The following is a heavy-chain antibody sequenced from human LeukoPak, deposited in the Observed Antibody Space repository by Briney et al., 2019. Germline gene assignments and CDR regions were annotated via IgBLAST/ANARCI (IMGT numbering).Heavy chain of an antibody. Sequence: SETLSLTCAVHGGTFSHYYWSWIRQPPGKGLEWIGEINDSGTINYNPSLLSRVTVSMDTSKNHFSLRLTSVTATDTAVYYCARRWNYGRNYYIDVWGNGATVSVSS. V-gene: IGHV4-34*01. J-gene: IGHJ6*03. CDR2: INDSGTI. CDR3: ARRWNYGRNYYIDV. CDR1: GGTFSHYY. D-gene: IGHD1-7*01.